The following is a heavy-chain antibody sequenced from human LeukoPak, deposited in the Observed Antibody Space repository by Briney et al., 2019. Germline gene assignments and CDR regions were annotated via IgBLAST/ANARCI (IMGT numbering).Heavy chain of an antibody. CDR1: GGSISSSSYY. J-gene: IGHJ3*02. CDR2: IYYSGST. Sequence: PSETLSLTCTVSGGSISSSSYYWGWIRQPPGKGLEWIGSIYYSGSTYYNPSLKSRVTISVDTSKNQFSLKLSSVTAADTAVYYCARGIVKSPAADAFDIWGQGTMVTVSS. D-gene: IGHD2/OR15-2a*01. CDR3: ARGIVKSPAADAFDI. V-gene: IGHV4-39*07.